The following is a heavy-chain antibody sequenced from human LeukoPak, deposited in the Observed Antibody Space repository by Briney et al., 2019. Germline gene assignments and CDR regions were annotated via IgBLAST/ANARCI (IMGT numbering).Heavy chain of an antibody. V-gene: IGHV3-21*01. Sequence: GGSLRLSCAASGFTLSSYSMNWVRQAPGKGLEWVSSISSSSSYIYYADSVKGRFTISRDNAKNSLYLQMNSLRAEDTAVYYCARDSRDCSGGSCYIDYWGQGTLVTVSS. CDR3: ARDSRDCSGGSCYIDY. D-gene: IGHD2-15*01. CDR2: ISSSSSYI. J-gene: IGHJ4*02. CDR1: GFTLSSYS.